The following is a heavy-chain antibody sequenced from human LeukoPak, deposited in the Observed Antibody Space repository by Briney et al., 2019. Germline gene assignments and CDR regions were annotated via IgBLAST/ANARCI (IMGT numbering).Heavy chain of an antibody. J-gene: IGHJ4*02. V-gene: IGHV1-2*02. D-gene: IGHD6-13*01. CDR2: INPNSGGT. CDR1: GYTFTGYY. Sequence: ASVKVSCKASGYTFTGYYMHWVRQAPGQGLEWMGWINPNSGGTNYAQKFQGRVTMTRVTSISTAYMVLSRLRSDDTAVYYCARALFGVAAAVIFDYWGQGTLVTVSS. CDR3: ARALFGVAAAVIFDY.